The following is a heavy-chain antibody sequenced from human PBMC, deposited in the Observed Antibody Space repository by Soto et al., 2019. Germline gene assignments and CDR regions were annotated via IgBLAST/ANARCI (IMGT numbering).Heavy chain of an antibody. J-gene: IGHJ3*02. D-gene: IGHD2-2*01. CDR3: ARSPELGYCSSTSCHRGAFDI. Sequence: KSSETLSLTCAVSGGYISGGYYSWSWIRQHPGKGLEWIGYIYYSGSTYYNPSLKSRVTISVDTSKNQFSLKLSSVTAADTAVYYCARSPELGYCSSTSCHRGAFDIWGQGTMVTVSS. V-gene: IGHV4-31*11. CDR2: IYYSGST. CDR1: GGYISGGYYS.